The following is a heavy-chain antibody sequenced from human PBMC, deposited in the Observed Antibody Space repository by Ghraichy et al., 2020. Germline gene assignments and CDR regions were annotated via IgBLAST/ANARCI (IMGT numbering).Heavy chain of an antibody. J-gene: IGHJ3*02. V-gene: IGHV3-30*04. CDR1: GFTFSSYA. CDR2: ISYDGSNK. CDR3: ARLMRVSYYYDSSGPEHIAFDI. Sequence: GGSLRLSCAASGFTFSSYAMHWVRQAPGKGLEWVAVISYDGSNKYYADSVKGRFTISRDNSKNTLYLQMNSLRAEDTAVYYCARLMRVSYYYDSSGPEHIAFDIWGQGTMVTVSS. D-gene: IGHD3-22*01.